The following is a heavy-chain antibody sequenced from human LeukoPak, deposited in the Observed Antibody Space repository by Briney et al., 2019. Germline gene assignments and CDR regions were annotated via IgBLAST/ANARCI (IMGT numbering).Heavy chain of an antibody. CDR2: IHSGGST. Sequence: GGSLRLSCAASGFTVGSDYMSWVRQAPGKGLEWVSIIHSGGSTYYADSVKGRFTISRDNSKNTLNLQMNSLRAEDTAVYYCARRQHCSSISCLDYWGQGTLVTVSS. CDR1: GFTVGSDY. V-gene: IGHV3-66*04. J-gene: IGHJ4*02. CDR3: ARRQHCSSISCLDY. D-gene: IGHD2-2*01.